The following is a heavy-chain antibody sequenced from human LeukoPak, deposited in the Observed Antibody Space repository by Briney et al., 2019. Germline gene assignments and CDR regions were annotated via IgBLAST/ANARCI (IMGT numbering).Heavy chain of an antibody. CDR3: ARVRGQQLGVIDY. V-gene: IGHV1-2*07. CDR2: IHPYRGVT. D-gene: IGHD3-10*01. Sequence: ASVKVSCKASGYTFTGYYMHWVRQTPGQGLEWMGYIHPYRGVTNYAHKFHGRVTLTRDTSINTAYMELSSLRSDDTAVYYCARVRGQQLGVIDYWGQGTLVTVSS. CDR1: GYTFTGYY. J-gene: IGHJ4*02.